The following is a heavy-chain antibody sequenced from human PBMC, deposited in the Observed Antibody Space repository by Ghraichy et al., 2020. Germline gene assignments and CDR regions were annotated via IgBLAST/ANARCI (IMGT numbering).Heavy chain of an antibody. CDR3: AAHYTVLTGYYDTLNAFDI. V-gene: IGHV1-2*02. Sequence: APVKVSCKASGYTFTAYYVDWVRQAPGQGLEWMGWINPDSGVTNYAQKFQGRVTMTRDTSISTAYMDLSSLRSDDTAVYYCAAHYTVLTGYYDTLNAFDIWGQGTMVTVSS. D-gene: IGHD3-9*01. CDR2: INPDSGVT. CDR1: GYTFTAYY. J-gene: IGHJ3*02.